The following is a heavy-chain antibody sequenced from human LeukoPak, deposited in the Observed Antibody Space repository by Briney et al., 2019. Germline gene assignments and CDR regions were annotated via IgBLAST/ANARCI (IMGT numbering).Heavy chain of an antibody. D-gene: IGHD6-13*01. CDR1: GFTFSSYW. CDR2: IKQDGSEK. CDR3: ARGRIAAAGTPSNY. Sequence: GGSLRFSCAASGFTFSSYWMSWVRQARGKGLEWVANIKQDGSEKYYVDSVKGRFTISRDNAKNSLYLQMNSLRAEDTAVYYCARGRIAAAGTPSNYWGQGTLVTVSS. J-gene: IGHJ4*02. V-gene: IGHV3-7*01.